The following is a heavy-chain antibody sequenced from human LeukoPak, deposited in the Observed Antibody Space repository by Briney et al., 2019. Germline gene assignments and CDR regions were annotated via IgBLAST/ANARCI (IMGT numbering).Heavy chain of an antibody. D-gene: IGHD2-2*01. CDR3: ASRSSTSCYHY. Sequence: SETLSLTCAVYGGSFSGYYWSWIRQPPGKGLEWIGEINHSGSTNYNPSLKSRVTISVDTSKNQFSLKLSSVTAADTAVYYCASRSSTSCYHYWGQGTPVTVSS. J-gene: IGHJ4*02. CDR2: INHSGST. CDR1: GGSFSGYY. V-gene: IGHV4-34*01.